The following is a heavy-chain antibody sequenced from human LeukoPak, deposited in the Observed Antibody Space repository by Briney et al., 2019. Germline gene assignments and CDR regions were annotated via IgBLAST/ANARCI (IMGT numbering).Heavy chain of an antibody. J-gene: IGHJ5*02. CDR2: ISSSGSTI. Sequence: GGSLRLSCAASGFTFSSYEMNWVCQAPGKGLEWVSYISSSGSTIYYADSVKGRFTISRDNSKNTLFLQMNSLRAEDTAVYYCAGVPWNDPWGQGTLVTVSS. D-gene: IGHD1-1*01. CDR3: AGVPWNDP. V-gene: IGHV3-48*03. CDR1: GFTFSSYE.